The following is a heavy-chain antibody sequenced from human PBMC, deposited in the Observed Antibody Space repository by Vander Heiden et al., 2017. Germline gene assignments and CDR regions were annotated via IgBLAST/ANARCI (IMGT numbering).Heavy chain of an antibody. CDR2: IYWDDDK. D-gene: IGHD1-26*01. Sequence: QITLKESGPTLVKPTQTLTLTCTFSGFSLSTNGVTVGWIRQPPGKALEWLALIYWDDDKRYSPSLKNRLTITKDASKNKVVLTLTNMDPVDAATYYCTHSIVGVPWFFYDGGKGALVSGSS. CDR1: GFSLSTNGVT. J-gene: IGHJ4*02. CDR3: THSIVGVPWFFYD. V-gene: IGHV2-5*02.